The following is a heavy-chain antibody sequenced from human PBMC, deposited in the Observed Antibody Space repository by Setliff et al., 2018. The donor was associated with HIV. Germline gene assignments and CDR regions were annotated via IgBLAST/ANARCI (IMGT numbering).Heavy chain of an antibody. J-gene: IGHJ6*02. CDR3: ARKLRPGHGMDV. V-gene: IGHV3-7*01. CDR2: IKQDGSEK. D-gene: IGHD3-10*01. Sequence: GGSLRLSCAVSGFTFSNYWMNWVRQAPGKGLEWVANIKQDGSEKYYVDSVKGRFTISRDNAKKSLYLQMNSLRGEDTAVYYCARKLRPGHGMDVWGQGTTVTVSS. CDR1: GFTFSNYW.